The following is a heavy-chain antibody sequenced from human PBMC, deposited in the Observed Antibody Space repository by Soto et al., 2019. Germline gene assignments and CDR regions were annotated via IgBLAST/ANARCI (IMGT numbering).Heavy chain of an antibody. CDR2: IYHSGST. CDR3: ARVDYESTWFDP. CDR1: GGSISSGGYS. D-gene: IGHD3-22*01. V-gene: IGHV4-30-2*01. Sequence: PSETLSLTCVVSGGSISSGGYSWSWIRQPPGKGLEWIGYIYHSGSTYYNPSLKSRVTISVVRSKNQFSLKLSSVTAADTAVYYCARVDYESTWFDPWGQGTLVTVS. J-gene: IGHJ5*02.